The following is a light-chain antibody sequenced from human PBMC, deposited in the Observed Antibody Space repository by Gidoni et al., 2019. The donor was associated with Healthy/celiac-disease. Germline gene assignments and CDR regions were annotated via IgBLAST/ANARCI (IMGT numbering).Light chain of an antibody. CDR3: QQSYSTPRT. Sequence: DLQMTQSPSSLSASVGDRVTIPCRVSQSISTYLNWYQQKPGNAPKLLIYAASSLQSGVPSRFSGSGSGTDFTLTISSLQPEDFATYYCQQSYSTPRTFGQGTKVEIK. CDR2: AAS. J-gene: IGKJ1*01. CDR1: QSISTY. V-gene: IGKV1-39*01.